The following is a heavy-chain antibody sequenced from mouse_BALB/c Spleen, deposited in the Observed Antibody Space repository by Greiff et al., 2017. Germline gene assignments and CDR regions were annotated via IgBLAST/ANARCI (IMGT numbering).Heavy chain of an antibody. Sequence: VQLQQSGAELVKPGASVKLSCTASGFNIKDTYMHWVKQRPEQGLEWIGRIDPANGNTKYDPKFQGKATITADTSSNTAYLQLSSLTSEDTAVYYCARSDGYPHAMDYWGQGTSVTVSS. J-gene: IGHJ4*01. V-gene: IGHV14-3*02. CDR3: ARSDGYPHAMDY. CDR1: GFNIKDTY. D-gene: IGHD2-3*01. CDR2: IDPANGNT.